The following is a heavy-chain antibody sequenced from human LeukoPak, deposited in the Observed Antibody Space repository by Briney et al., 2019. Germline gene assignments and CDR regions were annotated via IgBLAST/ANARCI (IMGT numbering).Heavy chain of an antibody. J-gene: IGHJ4*02. Sequence: GGSLRLSCAASEFTFSGYSMNWVRQAPGKGLEWVSYITSSSSAIYYADSVKGRFTISRDNARNSLYLQMNSLRAEDTAVYYCARVRGSYHFDYWGQGTLVTVSS. CDR1: EFTFSGYS. V-gene: IGHV3-48*01. D-gene: IGHD1-26*01. CDR2: ITSSSSAI. CDR3: ARVRGSYHFDY.